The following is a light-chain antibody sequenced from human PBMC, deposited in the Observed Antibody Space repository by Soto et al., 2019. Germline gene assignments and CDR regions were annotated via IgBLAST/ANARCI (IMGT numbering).Light chain of an antibody. CDR3: CSYAGNPYV. CDR2: EGS. CDR1: SSDVGSYNS. Sequence: QSVLTHPASVSGSPGQSIAISCTGTSSDVGSYNSVSWYQQHPGKAPKLMIYEGSKRPSGVSDRFSGSKSGNTASLTISGLQAEDEADYYCCSYAGNPYVFGTGTKVTVL. V-gene: IGLV2-23*01. J-gene: IGLJ1*01.